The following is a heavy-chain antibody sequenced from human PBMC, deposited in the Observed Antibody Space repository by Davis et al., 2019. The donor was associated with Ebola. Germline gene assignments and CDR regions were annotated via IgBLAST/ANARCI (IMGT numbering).Heavy chain of an antibody. CDR3: ARPTNRESIYYYYGMDV. CDR1: GGTFSSYA. CDR2: IIPIFGTA. D-gene: IGHD3-10*01. V-gene: IGHV1-69*06. J-gene: IGHJ6*02. Sequence: SVKVSCKASGGTFSSYAISWVRQAPGQGLVWMGGIIPIFGTANYAQKFQGRVTITADKSTSTAYMELSSLRSEDTAVYYCARPTNRESIYYYYGMDVWGQGTTVTVSS.